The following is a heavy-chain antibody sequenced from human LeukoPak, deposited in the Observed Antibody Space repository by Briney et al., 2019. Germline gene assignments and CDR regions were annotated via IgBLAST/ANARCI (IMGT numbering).Heavy chain of an antibody. CDR3: ARENIVTPPDY. CDR1: GGSISSYY. V-gene: IGHV4-59*01. J-gene: IGHJ4*02. D-gene: IGHD2/OR15-2a*01. Sequence: SETLSLTCTVSGGSISSYYWSWVRQPPGKGLEWIGYIYYSGSTNYNPSLKSRVTISVDTSKNQFSLKLSSVTAADTAVYYCARENIVTPPDYWGQGTLVTVSS. CDR2: IYYSGST.